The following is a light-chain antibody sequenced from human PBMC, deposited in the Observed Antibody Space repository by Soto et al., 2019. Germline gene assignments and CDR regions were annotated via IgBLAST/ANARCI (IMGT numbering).Light chain of an antibody. J-gene: IGLJ2*01. V-gene: IGLV2-14*01. CDR3: SSCTCSSTRLV. CDR1: SSDVGGYNY. CDR2: DVS. Sequence: QSVLTQPASVSGSPGQSITISCTGTSSDVGGYNYVSWYQQHPGKAPKLMIYDVSNRPSGVSNRFSGSKSGNTASLTISGLELEAEDDDDCSSCTCSSTRLVFGGGTKLTVL.